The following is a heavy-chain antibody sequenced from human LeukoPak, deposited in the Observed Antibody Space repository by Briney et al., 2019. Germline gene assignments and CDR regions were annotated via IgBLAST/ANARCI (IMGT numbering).Heavy chain of an antibody. CDR2: ISSSSSYI. V-gene: IGHV3-21*01. Sequence: GGSLRLSCAASGFTFSSYSMNWVRQAPGKGLEWVSSISSSSSYIYYADSVKGRFTISRDNAKNSLYLQMNSLRAEDTAVYYCARGSGSYYTQVSLGPRGYYYMDVWGKGTTVTVSS. J-gene: IGHJ6*03. D-gene: IGHD3-10*01. CDR1: GFTFSSYS. CDR3: ARGSGSYYTQVSLGPRGYYYMDV.